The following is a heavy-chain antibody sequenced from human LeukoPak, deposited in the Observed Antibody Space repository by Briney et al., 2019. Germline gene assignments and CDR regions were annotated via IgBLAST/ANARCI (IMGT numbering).Heavy chain of an antibody. V-gene: IGHV1-18*01. CDR3: ARPYDTSGYYNYYFDY. D-gene: IGHD3-22*01. Sequence: RASVKVSCKASGYNLISYGIIWVRQAPGQGLEWMGWISAYNVNTNYAQKFQGRVTMTTDPSTSTAYMELRSLKSDDTAVYFCARPYDTSGYYNYYFDYWGQGTLVTVSS. CDR1: GYNLISYG. J-gene: IGHJ4*02. CDR2: ISAYNVNT.